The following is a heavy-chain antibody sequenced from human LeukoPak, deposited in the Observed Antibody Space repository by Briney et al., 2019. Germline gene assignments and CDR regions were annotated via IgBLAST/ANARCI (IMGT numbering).Heavy chain of an antibody. D-gene: IGHD3-10*01. V-gene: IGHV4-30-4*01. CDR2: VYYTGNT. J-gene: IGHJ6*02. Sequence: SETLSLTRSVSGGSISSADYYWTWLRQPPGKGLQWIAYVYYTGNTHYNPSLKSRLSISVDTSKNQFSLELSSVTAADTAVYYCARVLFGFGELSPYGMDVWGQGTTVTVSS. CDR1: GGSISSADYY. CDR3: ARVLFGFGELSPYGMDV.